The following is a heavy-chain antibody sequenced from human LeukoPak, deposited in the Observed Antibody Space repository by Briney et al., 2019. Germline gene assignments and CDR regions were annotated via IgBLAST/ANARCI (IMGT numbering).Heavy chain of an antibody. Sequence: GESLKISCKGSGYSFTSYWIGWVRQMPGKGLEWMGIIYPGDSDTRYSPSFQGQVTISAVKSISTAYLQWSSLKASDTAMYYCARAPDLDIVVVYDAFDIWGQGTMVTVSS. J-gene: IGHJ3*02. CDR2: IYPGDSDT. CDR3: ARAPDLDIVVVYDAFDI. CDR1: GYSFTSYW. V-gene: IGHV5-51*01. D-gene: IGHD2-2*01.